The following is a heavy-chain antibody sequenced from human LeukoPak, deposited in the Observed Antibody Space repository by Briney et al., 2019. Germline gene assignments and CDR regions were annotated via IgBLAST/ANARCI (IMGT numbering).Heavy chain of an antibody. CDR1: RFTFSNYG. Sequence: GGSLRLSCAASRFTFSNYGMHWVRQAPGKGLEWVAVISYDGSNKYYADSVKGRFTISRDNSENTLYLQMNSLRAEDTAVYYCVRDLRGSTYGSTFDIWGQGTLVTVSS. V-gene: IGHV3-30*03. CDR3: VRDLRGSTYGSTFDI. CDR2: ISYDGSNK. J-gene: IGHJ3*02. D-gene: IGHD3-16*01.